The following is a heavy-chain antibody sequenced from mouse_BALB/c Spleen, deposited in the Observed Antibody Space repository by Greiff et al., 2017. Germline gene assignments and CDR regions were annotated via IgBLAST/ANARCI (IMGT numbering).Heavy chain of an antibody. CDR3: AGDYSGSSDAMDY. V-gene: IGHV5-9-4*01. Sequence: EVQLVESGGGLVKPGGSLKLSCAASGFTFSSYAMSWVRQSPEKRLEWVAEISSGGSYTYYPDTVTGRFTISRDNAKNTLYLEMSSLRSEDTAMYYCAGDYSGSSDAMDYWGQGTSVTVSS. CDR2: ISSGGSYT. CDR1: GFTFSSYA. J-gene: IGHJ4*01. D-gene: IGHD1-1*01.